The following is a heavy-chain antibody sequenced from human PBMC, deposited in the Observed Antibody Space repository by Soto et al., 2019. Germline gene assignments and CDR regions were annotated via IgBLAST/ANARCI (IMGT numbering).Heavy chain of an antibody. D-gene: IGHD6-13*01. CDR1: GFTFSSYW. J-gene: IGHJ6*02. CDR2: INSDGSST. CDR3: ARDLSSRELGRYSSSRYHFYYYYGMDV. Sequence: XACLRLTCAASGFTFSSYWMHWVRQAPGKGLVWVSRINSDGSSTSYADSVKGRFTISRDNAKNTLYLQMNSLRAEDTAVYYCARDLSSRELGRYSSSRYHFYYYYGMDVWGQGTTVTVSS. V-gene: IGHV3-74*01.